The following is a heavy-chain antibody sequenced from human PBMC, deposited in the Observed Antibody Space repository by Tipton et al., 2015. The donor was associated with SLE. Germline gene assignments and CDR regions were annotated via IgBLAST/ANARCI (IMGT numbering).Heavy chain of an antibody. V-gene: IGHV4-59*11. D-gene: IGHD6-19*01. Sequence: TLSLTCTVSGDTISDHSWSWIRQPPGKGLEWIGYISYSGSTNYSPSLKSRVTISLDTSKTQFSLKLRSVTAADTAIYYCARGGYSSGWYGDYFVYCDQGTLVTVSS. CDR2: ISYSGST. CDR3: ARGGYSSGWYGDYFVY. J-gene: IGHJ4*02. CDR1: GDTISDHS.